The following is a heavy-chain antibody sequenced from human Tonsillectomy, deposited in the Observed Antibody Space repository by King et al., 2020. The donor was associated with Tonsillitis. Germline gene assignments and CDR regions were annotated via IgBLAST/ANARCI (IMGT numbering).Heavy chain of an antibody. V-gene: IGHV3-48*03. CDR2: ISSSGSTI. CDR3: ARDSSRYYYDSSGSLDY. Sequence: VQLVESGGGLVQPGGSLRLSCAASGFTFSSYEMNWVRQAPGKGLEWVSYISSSGSTIYYADSVKGRFTISRDNAKNSLYLQMNSLRAEDTAVYYCARDSSRYYYDSSGSLDYWGQGTLVTVSS. CDR1: GFTFSSYE. J-gene: IGHJ4*02. D-gene: IGHD3-22*01.